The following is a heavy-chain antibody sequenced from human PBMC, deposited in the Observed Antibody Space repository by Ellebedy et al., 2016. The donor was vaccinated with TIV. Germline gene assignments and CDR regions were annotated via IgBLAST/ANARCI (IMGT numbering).Heavy chain of an antibody. CDR3: AKDEGYYYDSSGYTPFDY. Sequence: GGSLRLSXAASGFTFSSYGMHWVRQAPGKGLEWVANIKQDGSEKYYVDSVKGRFTISRDNSKNTLYLQMNSLRAEDTAVYYCAKDEGYYYDSSGYTPFDYWGQGTLVTVSS. CDR2: IKQDGSEK. CDR1: GFTFSSYG. J-gene: IGHJ4*02. V-gene: IGHV3-7*03. D-gene: IGHD3-22*01.